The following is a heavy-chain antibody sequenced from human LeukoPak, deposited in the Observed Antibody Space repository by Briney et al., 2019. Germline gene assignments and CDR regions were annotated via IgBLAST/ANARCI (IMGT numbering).Heavy chain of an antibody. J-gene: IGHJ2*01. V-gene: IGHV4-39*07. CDR1: GGSISSSSYY. CDR2: IYYSGST. Sequence: PSETLSLTCTVSGGSISSSSYYWGWIRQPPGKGLEWIGSIYYSGSTYYNPSLKSRVTISVDTSKNQFSLKLSSVTAADTAVYYCARRGTRGYYDILTGYYSEYFDLWGRGTLVTVSS. CDR3: ARRGTRGYYDILTGYYSEYFDL. D-gene: IGHD3-9*01.